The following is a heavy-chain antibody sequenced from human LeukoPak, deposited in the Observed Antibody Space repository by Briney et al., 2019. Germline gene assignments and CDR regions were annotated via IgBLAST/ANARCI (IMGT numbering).Heavy chain of an antibody. Sequence: PGGSLRLSCAASGFTLSSYSMNWVRQAPGKGLEWVSSISSSSSYRYYADSVKGRFTISRDNAKNSLYLQMNSLRAEDTALYYCARALGRYSYDYPSPDYWGQGTLVTVSS. V-gene: IGHV3-21*04. J-gene: IGHJ4*02. CDR2: ISSSSSYR. D-gene: IGHD5-18*01. CDR1: GFTLSSYS. CDR3: ARALGRYSYDYPSPDY.